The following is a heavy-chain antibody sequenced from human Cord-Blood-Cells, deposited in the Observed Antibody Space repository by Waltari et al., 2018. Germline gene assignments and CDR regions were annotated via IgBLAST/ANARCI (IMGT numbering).Heavy chain of an antibody. CDR1: GYSISSGYY. CDR3: ARSQELRYYFDY. V-gene: IGHV4-38-2*02. CDR2: IYHSGST. J-gene: IGHJ4*02. D-gene: IGHD1-26*01. Sequence: QVQLQESGPGLVKPSETLSLTCTVSGYSISSGYYWGWIRQPPGKGLEWIGSIYHSGSTNYNPSLKSRVTISVDTSKNQFSLKLSSVTAADTAVYYCARSQELRYYFDYWGQGTLVTVSS.